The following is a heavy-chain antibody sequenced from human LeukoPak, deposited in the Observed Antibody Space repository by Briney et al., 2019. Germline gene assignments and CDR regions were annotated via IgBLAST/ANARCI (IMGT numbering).Heavy chain of an antibody. J-gene: IGHJ5*02. Sequence: SETLSLTCTVSGGSISSSTYYWGWIRQPPGKGLEWIGSIHYSGSTYYNASLKSRVTISVDTSKNQFSLKLSSVTAAETALYYXARHGVIWYNWNVFSNWFDPWGQGTLVTVSS. CDR3: ARHGVIWYNWNVFSNWFDP. CDR1: GGSISSSTYY. D-gene: IGHD1-20*01. V-gene: IGHV4-39*07. CDR2: IHYSGST.